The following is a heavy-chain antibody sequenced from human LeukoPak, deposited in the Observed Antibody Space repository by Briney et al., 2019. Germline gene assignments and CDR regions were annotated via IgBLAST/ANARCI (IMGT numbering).Heavy chain of an antibody. D-gene: IGHD4-11*01. CDR3: AGSSSTARSYFDY. V-gene: IGHV3-30*04. CDR1: GFTFSSST. J-gene: IGHJ4*02. CDR2: ISYDGSNI. Sequence: GGSLRLSCATSGFTFSSSTVRWVRQAPGKGLEWVALISYDGSNIYHADSVEGRFTISRDNSKNTLYLQMNSLRAEDTAVYYCAGSSSTARSYFDYWGQGTLVTVSS.